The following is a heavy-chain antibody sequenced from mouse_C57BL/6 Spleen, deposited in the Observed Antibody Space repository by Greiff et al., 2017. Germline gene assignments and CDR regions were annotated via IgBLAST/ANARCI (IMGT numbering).Heavy chain of an antibody. V-gene: IGHV5-4*01. D-gene: IGHD2-2*01. J-gene: IGHJ2*01. CDR2: ISDGGSYT. CDR1: GFTFSSYA. Sequence: EVKLVESGGGLVKPGGSLKLSCAASGFTFSSYAMSWVRQTPEKRLAWVATISDGGSYTYYPDNVKGRFTISRDNAKNNLYLQMSHLKSEDTAMYYCAREGGYHFDYWGQGTTLTVSS. CDR3: AREGGYHFDY.